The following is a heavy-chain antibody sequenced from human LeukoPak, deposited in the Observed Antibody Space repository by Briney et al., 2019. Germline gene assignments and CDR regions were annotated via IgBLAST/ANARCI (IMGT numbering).Heavy chain of an antibody. V-gene: IGHV1-69*16. J-gene: IGHJ4*02. Sequence: SVKVSCRASGGTFNTSPITWVRQAPGQGLEWMGGIIPLLRTTKNAQKFQGRITITTDESTETAYMELSSLKSDDTAVYYCARGGRTAGDYFDSWGQGTLVTVSS. D-gene: IGHD2-21*02. CDR3: ARGGRTAGDYFDS. CDR2: IIPLLRTT. CDR1: GGTFNTSP.